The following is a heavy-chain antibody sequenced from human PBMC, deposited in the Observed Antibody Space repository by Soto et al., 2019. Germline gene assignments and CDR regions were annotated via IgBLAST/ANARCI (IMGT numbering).Heavy chain of an antibody. CDR1: GGTFSSYA. CDR2: IIPIFGTA. J-gene: IGHJ5*02. V-gene: IGHV1-69*13. CDR3: ARGLEWLLLSWFDP. Sequence: ASVKVSCKASGGTFSSYAISWVRQAPGQGLEWMGGIIPIFGTANYAQKFQGRVTITADESTSTAYMELSSLRSEDTAVYYCARGLEWLLLSWFDPWGQGILVTVSS. D-gene: IGHD3-3*01.